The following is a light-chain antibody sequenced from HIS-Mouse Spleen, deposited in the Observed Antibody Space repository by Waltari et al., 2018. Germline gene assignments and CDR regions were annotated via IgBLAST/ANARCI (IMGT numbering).Light chain of an antibody. CDR3: VLYMGSGISWV. CDR1: SGYGSNCYY. J-gene: IGLJ3*02. CDR2: STN. Sequence: QTVVTQEPSFSVSPGGTVTLTCGLSSGYGSNCYYHSWYQQTPGQAPRTLIYSTNTRSSGVPDRFSGSILGNKAALTITGAQADDESDYYCVLYMGSGISWVFGGGTKLTVL. V-gene: IGLV8-61*01.